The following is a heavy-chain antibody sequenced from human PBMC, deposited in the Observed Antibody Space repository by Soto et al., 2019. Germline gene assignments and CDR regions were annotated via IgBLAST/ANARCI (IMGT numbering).Heavy chain of an antibody. V-gene: IGHV3-23*01. CDR3: AKRRGEGYFDC. CDR2: ISGSGADT. Sequence: EVQLLESGGGLGQPGGSLGLSCAASGSTFSNYVMSWVSQAPGKGLEWVSAISGSGADTYYADSVKGRFTISRDNSKNTLYLQMNSLRAEDTAVYYCAKRRGEGYFDCWGQGTLVTVSS. J-gene: IGHJ4*02. CDR1: GSTFSNYV. D-gene: IGHD3-16*01.